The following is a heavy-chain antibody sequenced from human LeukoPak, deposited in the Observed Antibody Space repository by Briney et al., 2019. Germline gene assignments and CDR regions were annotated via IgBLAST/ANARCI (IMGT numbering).Heavy chain of an antibody. D-gene: IGHD2-2*01. CDR1: GYTFTSYD. CDR3: ARGRAAIFSRRPTKTYYLDY. J-gene: IGHJ4*02. Sequence: ASVKVSCKASGYTFTSYDINWVRQATGQGLEWMGWMNPNSGNTGYAQKFQGRVTMTRNTSISTAYMELSSLRSEDTAVYYCARGRAAIFSRRPTKTYYLDYWGQGTLVTVSS. CDR2: MNPNSGNT. V-gene: IGHV1-8*01.